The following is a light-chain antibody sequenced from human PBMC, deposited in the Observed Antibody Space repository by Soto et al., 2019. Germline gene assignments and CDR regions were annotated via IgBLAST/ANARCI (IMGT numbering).Light chain of an antibody. CDR1: SSDVGGYNY. J-gene: IGLJ2*01. CDR3: SSYTSSTTVV. Sequence: QSVLTQPASVSGSPGQSITISCTGTSSDVGGYNYVSWYQQHPGKAPKLMIYDVSNRPSGVSNRFAGYKSGNTASLTISVLQAEDEADYYCSSYTSSTTVVFGGGTKLTVL. CDR2: DVS. V-gene: IGLV2-14*01.